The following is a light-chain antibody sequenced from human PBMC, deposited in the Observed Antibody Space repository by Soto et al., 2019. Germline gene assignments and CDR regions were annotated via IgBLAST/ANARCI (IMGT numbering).Light chain of an antibody. J-gene: IGKJ5*01. V-gene: IGKV3-11*01. Sequence: EIVLTQSPATLSLSPGERATLSCRASQSVSSYFAWYHQKPARPPRLLIYDAANRATGIQARFIGSRSGTDFTLTISRLAAEDFAVYYCQQRSNRPITFGQGTRLEIK. CDR3: QQRSNRPIT. CDR1: QSVSSY. CDR2: DAA.